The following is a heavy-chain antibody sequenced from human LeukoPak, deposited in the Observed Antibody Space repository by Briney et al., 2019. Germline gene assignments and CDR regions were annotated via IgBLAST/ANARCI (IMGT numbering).Heavy chain of an antibody. D-gene: IGHD2/OR15-2a*01. Sequence: GGSLRLSCAASGFTFSSYEMNWVRQAPGKGLEWVSYISSSGSTIYYADSVKGRFTISRDNAKNSLYLQMNSLRAEDTAVYYCARGYFFYFDYWGQGTLVTVSS. CDR2: ISSSGSTI. V-gene: IGHV3-48*03. CDR3: ARGYFFYFDY. J-gene: IGHJ4*02. CDR1: GFTFSSYE.